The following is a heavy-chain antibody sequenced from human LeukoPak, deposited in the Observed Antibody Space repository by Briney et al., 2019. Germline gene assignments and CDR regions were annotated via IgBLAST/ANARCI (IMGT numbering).Heavy chain of an antibody. J-gene: IGHJ4*02. D-gene: IGHD1-26*01. CDR1: GFTFDTYA. CDR3: ARDGRELRPDEPWLDH. Sequence: PGGSLRLSCAASGFTFDTYAMHWVRQGPGKGLEWVSGISWNSATIVYADSVKGRFTISRDNAKNLLYLQMNSLRSEDTALYYCARDGRELRPDEPWLDHWGQGTLVSVSS. CDR2: ISWNSATI. V-gene: IGHV3-9*01.